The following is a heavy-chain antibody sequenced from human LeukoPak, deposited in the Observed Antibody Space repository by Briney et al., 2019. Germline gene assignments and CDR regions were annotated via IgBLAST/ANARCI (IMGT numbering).Heavy chain of an antibody. V-gene: IGHV4-4*07. J-gene: IGHJ5*02. Sequence: SETLSLTCTVSGGSISSYYWSWIRQPAGKGLEWIGRIYTSGSTNYNPSLKSRVTMSVDTSKNQSSLKLSSVTAADTAVYYCARDWSSSTSRTGWFDPWGQGTLVTVSS. CDR2: IYTSGST. CDR1: GGSISSYY. CDR3: ARDWSSSTSRTGWFDP. D-gene: IGHD2-2*01.